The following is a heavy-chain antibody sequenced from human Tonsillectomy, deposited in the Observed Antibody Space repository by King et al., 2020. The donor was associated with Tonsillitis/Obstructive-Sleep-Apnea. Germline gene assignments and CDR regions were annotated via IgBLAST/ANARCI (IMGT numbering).Heavy chain of an antibody. J-gene: IGHJ6*03. Sequence: VQLVESGGGLVQPGGSLRLPCAASGFTFSSYAMSWVRQAPGKVLEWVSAITGSGGTTYYADSVKGRFTISRDNAKNTLYLQMSSLRAEDPAVYYCAVASGPYYYYFYMDVWGKGTTVTVPS. CDR1: GFTFSSYA. CDR3: AVASGPYYYYFYMDV. V-gene: IGHV3-23*04. CDR2: ITGSGGTT. D-gene: IGHD6-25*01.